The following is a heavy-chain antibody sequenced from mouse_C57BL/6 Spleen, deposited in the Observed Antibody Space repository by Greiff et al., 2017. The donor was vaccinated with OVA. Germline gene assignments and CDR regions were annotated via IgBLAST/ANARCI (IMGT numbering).Heavy chain of an antibody. V-gene: IGHV1-42*01. J-gene: IGHJ1*03. CDR2: INPSTGGT. CDR1: GYSFTGYY. D-gene: IGHD1-1*01. Sequence: EVQLQQSGPELVKPGASVKISCKASGYSFTGYYMNWVKQSPEKSLEWIGEINPSTGGTTYNQKFKAKATLTVDKSSSTAYMQLKSLTSEDSAVYYCARRSVITTVVEGYFDVWGTGTTVTVSS. CDR3: ARRSVITTVVEGYFDV.